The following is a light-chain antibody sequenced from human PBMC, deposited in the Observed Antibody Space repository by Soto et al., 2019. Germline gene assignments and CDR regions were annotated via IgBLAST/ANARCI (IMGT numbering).Light chain of an antibody. CDR1: HSVNSH. Sequence: MIMTHSPATFSVSPGERVTLSCRTSHSVNSHVAWYQQKPGQAPRLLLYGASTRATGIPVRFSGSGFGTEFTLTISSLQSEDFAVYYCQQYKNWPLFGQGTRLEIK. V-gene: IGKV3-15*01. J-gene: IGKJ5*01. CDR2: GAS. CDR3: QQYKNWPL.